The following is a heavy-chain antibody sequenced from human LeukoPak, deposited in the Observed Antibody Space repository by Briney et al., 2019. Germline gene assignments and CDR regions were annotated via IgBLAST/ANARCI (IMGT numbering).Heavy chain of an antibody. CDR2: INHSGST. V-gene: IGHV4-34*01. CDR3: ARRGYCSGGSCYPLGYYYYMDV. Sequence: PSETLSLTCAVYGGSFSGYYWSWIRQPPGKGLEWIGEINHSGSTNYNPSLKSRVTISVDTSKNQFSLKLSSVTAAETAVYYCARRGYCSGGSCYPLGYYYYMDVWGKGTTVTVSS. J-gene: IGHJ6*03. CDR1: GGSFSGYY. D-gene: IGHD2-15*01.